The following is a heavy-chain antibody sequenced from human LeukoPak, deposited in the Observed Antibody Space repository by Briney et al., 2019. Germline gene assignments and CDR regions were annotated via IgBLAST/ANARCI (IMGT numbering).Heavy chain of an antibody. Sequence: SETLSLTCTVSGGSISSSSYYWGWIRQPPGKGLEWIGSIYYSGSTYYNPSLKSRVTISVDTSKNQFSLKLSSVTAADTAVYYCARGPRITMIVVVDYYFDYWGQGTLVTVSS. CDR1: GGSISSSSYY. V-gene: IGHV4-39*01. CDR2: IYYSGST. CDR3: ARGPRITMIVVVDYYFDY. J-gene: IGHJ4*02. D-gene: IGHD3-22*01.